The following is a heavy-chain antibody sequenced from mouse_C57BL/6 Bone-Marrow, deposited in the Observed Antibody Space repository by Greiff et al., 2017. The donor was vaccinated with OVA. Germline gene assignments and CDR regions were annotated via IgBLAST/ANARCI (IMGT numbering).Heavy chain of an antibody. D-gene: IGHD4-1*01. CDR1: GISITTGNYR. V-gene: IGHV3-5*01. CDR3: AREELTGYYFDY. J-gene: IGHJ2*01. Sequence: EVMLVESGPGLVKPSQTVFLTCTVTGISITTGNYRWSWIRQFPGNKLEWIGSLYYSGTITNNPSLTRRTTITSATPKHQFFLEMNSLTAEDTATDDSAREELTGYYFDYGGQGTTLTVSS. CDR2: LYYSGTI.